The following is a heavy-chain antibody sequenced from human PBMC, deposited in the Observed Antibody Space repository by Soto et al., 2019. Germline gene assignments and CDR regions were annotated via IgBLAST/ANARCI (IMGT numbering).Heavy chain of an antibody. CDR2: ISPYNGKT. V-gene: IGHV1-18*04. Sequence: ASVKVSCKASGYFFTSYGISWVRQAPGQGLEWMGWISPYNGKTKYAQNFQGRVTMTTDTSTYTAYMEVRSLRSDDPAVYYCARDFGSDLSAPGAVFDYWGQGTLVTVSS. CDR3: ARDFGSDLSAPGAVFDY. CDR1: GYFFTSYG. J-gene: IGHJ4*02. D-gene: IGHD3-3*01.